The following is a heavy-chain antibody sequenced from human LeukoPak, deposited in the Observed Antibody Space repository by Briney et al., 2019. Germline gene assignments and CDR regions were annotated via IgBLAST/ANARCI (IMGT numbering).Heavy chain of an antibody. CDR1: GGSFSGYY. V-gene: IGHV4-34*01. J-gene: IGHJ5*02. D-gene: IGHD3-10*01. Sequence: SETLSLTCAVYGGSFSGYYWSSIRQPPGKGLEWIVEIKHSGSTNYNPSLKSRVTISVDTSKNQFFLKLSSVTAADTAVYYGARGNRLLWFGELSWFDPWGQGTLVTVSS. CDR2: IKHSGST. CDR3: ARGNRLLWFGELSWFDP.